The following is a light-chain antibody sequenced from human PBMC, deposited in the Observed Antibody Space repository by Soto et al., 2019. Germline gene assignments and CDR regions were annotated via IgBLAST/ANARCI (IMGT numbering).Light chain of an antibody. Sequence: EIHMTQSPATRSASLLEIATISFLASQSVAGWLAWFQQKPGQAPKLLIYDASSWDSGAPSRFSGSGSGTEFTLTISSLQSDDFATYYCQQYNSYPDTFGQGTKVDIK. V-gene: IGKV1-5*01. CDR1: QSVAGW. CDR2: DAS. J-gene: IGKJ1*01. CDR3: QQYNSYPDT.